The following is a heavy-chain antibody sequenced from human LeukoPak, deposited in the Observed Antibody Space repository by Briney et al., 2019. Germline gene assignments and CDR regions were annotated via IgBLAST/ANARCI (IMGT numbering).Heavy chain of an antibody. D-gene: IGHD3-22*01. CDR1: GFTFDDYA. CDR3: RGSDSTYDY. CDR2: ISWNSGSI. Sequence: GGSLRLSCAASGFTFDDYAMHWVRQAPGKGLEWVSGISWNSGSIGYADSVKGRFTISRDNAKNSLYLQMNSLRAEDTALYYRRGSDSTYDYWGQGTLVTVSS. J-gene: IGHJ4*02. V-gene: IGHV3-9*01.